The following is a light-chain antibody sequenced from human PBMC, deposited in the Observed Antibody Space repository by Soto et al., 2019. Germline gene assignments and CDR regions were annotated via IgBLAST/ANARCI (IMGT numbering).Light chain of an antibody. CDR3: QQLNSYPLT. Sequence: IQLTQSPSSLSASVGDRVTLTCRASLGISSYLAWYQQKPGKAPKVLIYDASTLQSGVPSRLSGGGSGTDFTLTISSLQPEDFATYYCQQLNSYPLTLGGGTKVDIK. V-gene: IGKV1-9*01. CDR2: DAS. CDR1: LGISSY. J-gene: IGKJ4*01.